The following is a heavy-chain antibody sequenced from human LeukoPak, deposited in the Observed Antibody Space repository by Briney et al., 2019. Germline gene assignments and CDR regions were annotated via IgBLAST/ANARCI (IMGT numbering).Heavy chain of an antibody. J-gene: IGHJ4*02. D-gene: IGHD3-22*01. CDR1: GGSISSYY. CDR2: IYYSGST. Sequence: PSETLSLTCTVSGGSISSYYWSWIRQPPGKGLEWIGYIYYSGSTNYNPSLKSRVTISVDTSKNQFSLKLSSVTAADTAVYYCARDVRDSSGFDYWGQGTLVTVSS. CDR3: ARDVRDSSGFDY. V-gene: IGHV4-59*01.